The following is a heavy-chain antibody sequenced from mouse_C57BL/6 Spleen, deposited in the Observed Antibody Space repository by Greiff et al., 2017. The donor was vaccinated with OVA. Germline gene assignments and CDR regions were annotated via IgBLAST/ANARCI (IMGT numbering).Heavy chain of an antibody. CDR1: GYTFTSYT. J-gene: IGHJ4*01. Sequence: VKLQESGAELARPGASVKMSCKASGYTFTSYTMHWVKQRPGQGLEWIGYINPSSGYTKYNQKFKDKATLTADKSSSTAYMQLSSLTSEDSAVYYCAIPYYYGSSYAMGYWGQGTSVTVSS. CDR2: INPSSGYT. D-gene: IGHD1-1*01. CDR3: AIPYYYGSSYAMGY. V-gene: IGHV1-4*01.